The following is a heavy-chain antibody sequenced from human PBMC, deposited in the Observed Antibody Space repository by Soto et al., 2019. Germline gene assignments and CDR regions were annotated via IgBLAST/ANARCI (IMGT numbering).Heavy chain of an antibody. D-gene: IGHD3-22*01. CDR2: IYWDDDK. Sequence: QITLKESGPTLVKPTQTLTLTCTFSGFSLSTSGVGVGWIRQPPGKALEWLALIYWDDDKRYSPSLKSRLTITNDTSKDQVVLTMTNRDTLDTASYYCERHRGYYYDSSGYYADYWRQGTLVTVSS. CDR1: GFSLSTSGVG. V-gene: IGHV2-5*02. CDR3: ERHRGYYYDSSGYYADY. J-gene: IGHJ4*02.